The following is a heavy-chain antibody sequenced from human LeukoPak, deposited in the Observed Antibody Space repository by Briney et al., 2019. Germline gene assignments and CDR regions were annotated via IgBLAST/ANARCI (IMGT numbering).Heavy chain of an antibody. D-gene: IGHD4-17*01. CDR3: ARDLRGDYLGYYYGMDV. Sequence: GGSLRLSCAASGFTFSSYSMNWVRQAPGKGLEWVSSISSSSNYIYYADSVKGRFTISRDNAKNSLYLQMNSLRAEDTAVYYCARDLRGDYLGYYYGMDVWGQGTTVTVSS. CDR1: GFTFSSYS. CDR2: ISSSSNYI. J-gene: IGHJ6*02. V-gene: IGHV3-21*01.